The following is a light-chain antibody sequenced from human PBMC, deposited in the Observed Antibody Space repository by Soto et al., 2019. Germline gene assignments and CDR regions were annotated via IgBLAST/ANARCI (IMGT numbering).Light chain of an antibody. Sequence: EIVLTQSPGTLYLSPGERATLSCRASQNVARNYLAWYQQRPGQAPRLLIYDASTRATGIPDRFSGSGSGTDFTLTISRLETEDYAVYFCQQYARSPLAFGGGTKVDI. CDR1: QNVARNY. J-gene: IGKJ4*01. CDR3: QQYARSPLA. CDR2: DAS. V-gene: IGKV3-20*01.